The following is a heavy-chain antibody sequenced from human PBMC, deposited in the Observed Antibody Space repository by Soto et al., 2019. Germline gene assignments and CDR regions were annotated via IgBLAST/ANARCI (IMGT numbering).Heavy chain of an antibody. CDR3: ARRTGTASRFDY. V-gene: IGHV3-30-3*01. Sequence: ESGGGVVQPGRSLRLSCAASGFTFSDFEMYWVRQAPGKGLDWVSFISYDGSNQYYEGSVKGRFTVSRDNSKNTLFLLMNSLRPEATAVYFCARRTGTASRFDYWGQGTLVTVSS. J-gene: IGHJ4*02. CDR1: GFTFSDFE. CDR2: ISYDGSNQ. D-gene: IGHD1-7*01.